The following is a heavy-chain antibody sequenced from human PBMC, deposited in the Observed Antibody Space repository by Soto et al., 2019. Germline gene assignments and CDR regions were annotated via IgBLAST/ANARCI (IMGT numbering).Heavy chain of an antibody. Sequence: QVQLVESGGGVVQPGRSLRLSCAASGFTFSSYGMHWVRQAPGKGLEWVAVIWYDGSNKYYADSVKGRFTISRDNSKNKLYLQMNSLRAEDTAVYYCARDHATAMVFDYWGQGTLVTVSS. CDR1: GFTFSSYG. D-gene: IGHD5-18*01. CDR3: ARDHATAMVFDY. CDR2: IWYDGSNK. V-gene: IGHV3-33*01. J-gene: IGHJ4*02.